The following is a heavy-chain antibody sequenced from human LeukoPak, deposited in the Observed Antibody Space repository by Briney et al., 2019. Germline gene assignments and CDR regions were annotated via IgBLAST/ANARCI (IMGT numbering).Heavy chain of an antibody. V-gene: IGHV3-23*01. CDR2: IIGSGSGT. D-gene: IGHD3-22*01. J-gene: IGHJ5*02. CDR3: ARWYYYETSGLYYGSFDN. Sequence: PGGSLRLSCAASGFTFSSYGMSWVRQAPGKGLQWVSVIIGSGSGTYYADSVEGRFTISRDNSRNTLYLQMNSLRAEDTAVYYCARWYYYETSGLYYGSFDNWGQGTLVTVSS. CDR1: GFTFSSYG.